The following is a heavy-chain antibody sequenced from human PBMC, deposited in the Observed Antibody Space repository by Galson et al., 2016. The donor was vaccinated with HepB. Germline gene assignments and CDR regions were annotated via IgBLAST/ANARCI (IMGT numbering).Heavy chain of an antibody. CDR1: GGSIGSGAHY. Sequence: SETLSLTCTVSGGSIGSGAHYWSWIRQHPGKGLEWIGNMFYSGSTDYNPSVKSRVTISVDSSKNQFSLKLTSVTPADTAVYYCARGAGYSSGRLDSWGQGTLVTVSS. J-gene: IGHJ5*01. V-gene: IGHV4-61*08. D-gene: IGHD6-19*01. CDR2: MFYSGST. CDR3: ARGAGYSSGRLDS.